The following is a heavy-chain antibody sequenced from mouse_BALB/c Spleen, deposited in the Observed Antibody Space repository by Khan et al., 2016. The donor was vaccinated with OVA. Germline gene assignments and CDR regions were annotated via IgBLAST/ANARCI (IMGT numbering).Heavy chain of an antibody. Sequence: EVELVESGGGLVKPGGSLKLSCAASGFTFSNYAMSWVRQSPEKRLEWVASISSGDSTYYPDSVKGRFTISRDNARNILYLQMSSLRFEGTAMYYCARDYWFAYWGQGTLVTVSA. CDR2: ISSGDST. V-gene: IGHV5-6-5*01. J-gene: IGHJ3*01. CDR3: ARDYWFAY. CDR1: GFTFSNYA.